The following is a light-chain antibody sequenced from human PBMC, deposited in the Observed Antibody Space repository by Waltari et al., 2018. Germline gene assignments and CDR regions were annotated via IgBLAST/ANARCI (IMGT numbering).Light chain of an antibody. V-gene: IGKV1-6*01. J-gene: IGKJ1*01. Sequence: AIQMTQSPSSLSASVGDRVTITCRASQGIRNDLGWYQPKPGKAPKLLLSAASTLQSGVPSRFSGSGSGTEFTLTISSLQPEDFATYYCLQDYIYPWTFGQGTKVEIQ. CDR3: LQDYIYPWT. CDR1: QGIRND. CDR2: AAS.